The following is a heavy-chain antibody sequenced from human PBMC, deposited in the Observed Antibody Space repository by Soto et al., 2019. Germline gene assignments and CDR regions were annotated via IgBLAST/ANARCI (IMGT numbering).Heavy chain of an antibody. CDR3: ARDVSLIRTYGSGYYGMDV. CDR1: GFTFSSYG. D-gene: IGHD3-10*01. Sequence: QVQLVESGGGVVQPGRSLRLSCAASGFTFSSYGMHWVRQAPGKGLEWVAVIWYDGSNKYYADSVKGRFTISRDNSKNALYLQMNSLRAEDTAVYYCARDVSLIRTYGSGYYGMDVWCQGTTVTVSS. CDR2: IWYDGSNK. V-gene: IGHV3-33*01. J-gene: IGHJ6*02.